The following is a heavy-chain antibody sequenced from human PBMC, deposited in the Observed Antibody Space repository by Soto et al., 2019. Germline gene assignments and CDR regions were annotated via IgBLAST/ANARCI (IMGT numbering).Heavy chain of an antibody. Sequence: SETLSLTCTVSGASITFGGYSWSWIRQTPGKGLEWIGYINHLETTFYNPSFESRLTLSIDRAKNQFSLKLHSMSAADRAVYFCARGGGSDSFDYWGQGTLVTVSS. J-gene: IGHJ4*02. CDR3: ARGGGSDSFDY. V-gene: IGHV4-30-2*01. D-gene: IGHD1-26*01. CDR1: GASITFGGYS. CDR2: INHLETT.